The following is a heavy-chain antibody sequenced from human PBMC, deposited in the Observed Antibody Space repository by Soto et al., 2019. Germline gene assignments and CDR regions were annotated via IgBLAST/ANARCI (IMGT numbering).Heavy chain of an antibody. CDR2: ISYDGSNK. D-gene: IGHD6-6*01. CDR3: AKDFRGAARSSSSYYYGMDV. V-gene: IGHV3-30*18. Sequence: GGSLRLSCAASGFTFSSYGMHWVRQAPGKGLEWVAVISYDGSNKYYADSVKGRFTISRDNSKNTLYLQMNSLRAEDTAVYYCAKDFRGAARSSSSYYYGMDVWGQGTTVTVSS. CDR1: GFTFSSYG. J-gene: IGHJ6*02.